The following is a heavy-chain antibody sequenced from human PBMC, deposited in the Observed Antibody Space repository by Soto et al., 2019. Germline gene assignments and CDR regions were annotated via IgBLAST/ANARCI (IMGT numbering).Heavy chain of an antibody. J-gene: IGHJ4*02. Sequence: SQTLSLTCAISGDSVSNNSVAWNWIRQSPSRGLEWLGRTYYRSKWYNDYAVYVKSRITINPDTSKNQFSLVLNSVTPEATAVYFWAREDQYVSSLRFDYWGQGTLVTVSS. CDR3: AREDQYVSSLRFDY. CDR2: TYYRSKWYN. D-gene: IGHD6-13*01. V-gene: IGHV6-1*01. CDR1: GDSVSNNSVA.